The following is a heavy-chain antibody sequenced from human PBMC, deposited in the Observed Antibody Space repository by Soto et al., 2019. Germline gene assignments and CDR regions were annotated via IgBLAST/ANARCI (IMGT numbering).Heavy chain of an antibody. CDR2: ISGSGGST. J-gene: IGHJ6*02. V-gene: IGHV3-23*01. CDR1: GFTFSSYA. Sequence: EVQLLESGGGLVQPGGSLRLSCAASGFTFSSYAMSWVRQAPGKGLEWVSAISGSGGSTYYADSVKGRFTISRDNSKNSLYLQMNSLRAEDTAVYYCARDQSTTTYYYYYGMDVWGQGTTVTVSS. D-gene: IGHD2-2*01. CDR3: ARDQSTTTYYYYYGMDV.